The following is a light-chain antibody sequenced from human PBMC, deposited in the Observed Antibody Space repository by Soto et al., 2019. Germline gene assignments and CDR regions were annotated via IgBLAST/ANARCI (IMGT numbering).Light chain of an antibody. V-gene: IGLV4-69*01. J-gene: IGLJ3*02. Sequence: QSVLTQSPSASASLGASVKLTCTLSSGHSSYAIAWHQHQPGKGPRYLMNLNSDGSHTKGDGIPDRFSGSSSGAERSLTISSLQSEDEADYYCQTWATGIRVFGGGTKLTVL. CDR3: QTWATGIRV. CDR2: LNSDGSH. CDR1: SGHSSYA.